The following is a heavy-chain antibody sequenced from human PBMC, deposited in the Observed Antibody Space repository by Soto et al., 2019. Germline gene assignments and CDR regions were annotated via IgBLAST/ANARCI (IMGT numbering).Heavy chain of an antibody. CDR2: ISAYNGNT. Sequence: ASVKVSCKASGYTFTSYGISWVRQAPGQGLEWMGWISAYNGNTNYAQKLQGRVTMTTDTSTSTAYMELRSLRSDDTAVYYCARARGSDSSGIRDYCGQGTLVTVSS. CDR3: ARARGSDSSGIRDY. D-gene: IGHD3-22*01. V-gene: IGHV1-18*04. J-gene: IGHJ4*02. CDR1: GYTFTSYG.